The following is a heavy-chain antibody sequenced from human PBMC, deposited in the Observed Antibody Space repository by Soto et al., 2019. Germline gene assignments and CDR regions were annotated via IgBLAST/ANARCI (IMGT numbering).Heavy chain of an antibody. V-gene: IGHV3-33*01. CDR2: IWYDGSNK. CDR1: GLPSRGNG. J-gene: IGHJ4*02. Sequence: PGGSLRPSCAGPGLPSRGNGMHGVGQAPGKGLEWVAVIWYDGSNKYYADSVKGRFTISRDNSKNTLYLQMNSLRAEDTAVYYCARERNPRTQFDYWGQGTLVTVSS. CDR3: ARERNPRTQFDY.